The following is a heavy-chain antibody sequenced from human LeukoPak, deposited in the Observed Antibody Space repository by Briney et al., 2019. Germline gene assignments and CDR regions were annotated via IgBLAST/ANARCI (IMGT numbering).Heavy chain of an antibody. CDR1: GGSISSGGYY. CDR3: ARDRFYGYNHAFDI. V-gene: IGHV4-31*03. Sequence: SETLSLTCTVSGGSISSGGYYWSWIRQHPGKGLEWIGYIYYSGSTYYNPSLKSRVTISVDTSKNQFSLKLSSVTAADTAVYYCARDRFYGYNHAFDIWGQGTMVTVSP. CDR2: IYYSGST. J-gene: IGHJ3*02. D-gene: IGHD5/OR15-5a*01.